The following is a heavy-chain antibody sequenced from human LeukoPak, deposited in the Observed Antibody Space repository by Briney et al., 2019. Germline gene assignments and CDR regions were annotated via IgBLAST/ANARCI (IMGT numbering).Heavy chain of an antibody. CDR1: GGSISSYY. CDR3: ARGDMVRGVIIDNWFDP. Sequence: PSETLSLTCTVSGGSISSYYWSWIRQPAGKGLEWIGRVYTSGSTNYNPSLTSRVTMSVDTSKNQFPLKLSSVTAADTAVYYCARGDMVRGVIIDNWFDPWGQGTLVTVSS. J-gene: IGHJ5*02. V-gene: IGHV4-4*07. D-gene: IGHD3-10*01. CDR2: VYTSGST.